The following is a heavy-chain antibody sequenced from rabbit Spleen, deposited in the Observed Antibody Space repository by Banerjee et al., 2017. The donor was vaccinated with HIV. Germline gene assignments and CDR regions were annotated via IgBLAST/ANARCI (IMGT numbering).Heavy chain of an antibody. CDR1: GFSFSSDYD. CDR2: IGTISGST. V-gene: IGHV1S45*01. Sequence: QEQLVESGGGLVKPEGSLTLTCKASGFSFSSDYDMCWVRQAPGKGLEWIACIGTISGSTYYASWAKGRFTISRTWSTTVTLQMTSLTVADTATYFCARDNGDVGYFKLWGPGPLVTVS. D-gene: IGHD2-1*01. CDR3: ARDNGDVGYFKL. J-gene: IGHJ4*01.